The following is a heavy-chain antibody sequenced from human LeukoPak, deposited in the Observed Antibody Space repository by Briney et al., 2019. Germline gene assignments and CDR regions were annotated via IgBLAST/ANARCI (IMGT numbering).Heavy chain of an antibody. CDR2: ISSSGSTI. CDR1: GFTFSDYY. Sequence: GGSLRLSCAASGFTFSDYYMSWIRQAPGKGLEWVSYISSSGSTIYYADSVKGRFTISRDNAKNSLYLQMNSLRAEDTAVYYCARVSGSYSEYWYFDLWGRGTLVTVSS. V-gene: IGHV3-11*01. J-gene: IGHJ2*01. CDR3: ARVSGSYSEYWYFDL. D-gene: IGHD1-26*01.